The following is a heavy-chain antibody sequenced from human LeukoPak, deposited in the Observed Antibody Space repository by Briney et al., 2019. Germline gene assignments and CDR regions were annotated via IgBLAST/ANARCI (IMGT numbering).Heavy chain of an antibody. V-gene: IGHV4-30-4*01. J-gene: IGHJ3*02. CDR3: ARGWGDGSYAFDI. CDR2: IYYSGST. D-gene: IGHD5-24*01. Sequence: SETLSLTCTVSGGSISSGDYYWSWIRQPPGKGLEWIGYIYYSGSTYYNPSLKSRVTISVDTSKNQFSLKLSSVTAADTAVYYCARGWGDGSYAFDIWGQGTMVTVSS. CDR1: GGSISSGDYY.